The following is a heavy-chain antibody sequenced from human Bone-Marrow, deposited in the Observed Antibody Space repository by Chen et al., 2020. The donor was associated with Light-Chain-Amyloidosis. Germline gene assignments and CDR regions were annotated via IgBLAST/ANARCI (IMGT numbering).Heavy chain of an antibody. J-gene: IGHJ6*02. Sequence: QVQLQQWGAGLLKPSETLSLTCGVSGGSFSGHYWSWIRQPPGKGLEWIGEMNDSGSANYNPSLESRVTISVDTSKNQFSLKLSSVTAADTAVYYCARDGEARQGYYYYGMDVWGQGTTVTVSS. CDR3: ARDGEARQGYYYYGMDV. CDR1: GGSFSGHY. D-gene: IGHD3-10*01. V-gene: IGHV4-34*01. CDR2: MNDSGSA.